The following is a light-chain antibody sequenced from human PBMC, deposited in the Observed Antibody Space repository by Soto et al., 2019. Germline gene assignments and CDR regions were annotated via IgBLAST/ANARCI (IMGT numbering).Light chain of an antibody. CDR3: SSYAGSYIWV. V-gene: IGLV2-11*01. Sequence: QSALTQPRSVSGSPGQSVTISCTGTSSDVGGYNYVSWYQQHPGKAPKLMIYDVSKRPSGVPDRFSGSKSGNTASLTISGLQAEDEADYYCSSYAGSYIWVFGGGTKVTVL. CDR1: SSDVGGYNY. CDR2: DVS. J-gene: IGLJ3*02.